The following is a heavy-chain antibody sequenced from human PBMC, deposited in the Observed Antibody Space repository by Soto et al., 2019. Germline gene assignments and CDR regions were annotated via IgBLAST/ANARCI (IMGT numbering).Heavy chain of an antibody. Sequence: LSLTCAVSGGSFTSNNWWTWVRQPPGQGLEWIGEIYRTGSTNYNPSLKSRVTISLDKSENQFSLKVTSLTAADTAVYYWGRGDRELSVDYGGRGTWVTVS. V-gene: IGHV4-4*02. J-gene: IGHJ4*01. CDR3: GRGDRELSVDY. D-gene: IGHD1-7*01. CDR1: GGSFTSNNW. CDR2: IYRTGST.